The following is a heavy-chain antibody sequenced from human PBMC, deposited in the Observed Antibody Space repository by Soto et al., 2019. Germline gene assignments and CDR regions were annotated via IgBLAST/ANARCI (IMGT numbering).Heavy chain of an antibody. CDR3: ARGGRSFSGSGMYDY. CDR2: ARNKANSYFT. D-gene: IGHD3-10*01. J-gene: IGHJ4*02. V-gene: IGHV3-72*01. Sequence: EVRLVESGGGLVQPGGSLRLSCAASGFTFSDHYMDWVRQAPGKGLEWVGRARNKANSYFTEYAASVKGRFTVSRDDSINSLYLQMSSLKTEDTAVYYCARGGRSFSGSGMYDYWGQGTLVTVSS. CDR1: GFTFSDHY.